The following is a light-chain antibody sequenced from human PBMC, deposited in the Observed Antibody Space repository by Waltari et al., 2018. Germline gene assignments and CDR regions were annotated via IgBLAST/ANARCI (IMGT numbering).Light chain of an antibody. J-gene: IGKJ3*01. CDR3: QQYYSSPLT. Sequence: DIVMTQSPDSLAVSLGERATINCKSSQSILYSAYNGNYLAWYQKKTGQPPRLLIYWESTRASGVPDRVSGAGSGTDFNFTISSLQAEDVAVYYCQQYYSSPLTFGPGTKVDIK. CDR1: QSILYSAYNGNY. CDR2: WES. V-gene: IGKV4-1*01.